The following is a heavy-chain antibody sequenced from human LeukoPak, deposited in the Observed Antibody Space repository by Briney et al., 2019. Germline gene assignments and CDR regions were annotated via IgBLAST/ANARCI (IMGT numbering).Heavy chain of an antibody. V-gene: IGHV4-38-2*01. D-gene: IGHD3-10*01. J-gene: IGHJ4*02. CDR3: ARVGYGSGSPDRFDY. Sequence: PSETLSLTCAVSGYSISSGYYWGWIRQPPGKGLEWIGSIYHRGSTYYNPSLKSQVTISVDTSKNQCPLKLGSVTAADTAVYYCARVGYGSGSPDRFDYWGQGTLVTVSS. CDR2: IYHRGST. CDR1: GYSISSGYY.